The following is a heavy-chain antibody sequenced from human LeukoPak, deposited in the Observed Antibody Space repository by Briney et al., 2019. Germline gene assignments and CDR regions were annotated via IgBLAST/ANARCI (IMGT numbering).Heavy chain of an antibody. CDR1: GDSISSTSW. J-gene: IGHJ4*02. CDR2: IYHSGTT. V-gene: IGHV4-4*02. Sequence: SGTLSLTCAVSGDSISSTSWWSWVRQPPGKGLEWIGEIYHSGTTNYNPSLKSRVTISVDKSKNQFSLKLTSVTAADTAVYHCSRGAVGATRGSLDYWGQGTLVTVSS. CDR3: SRGAVGATRGSLDY. D-gene: IGHD1-26*01.